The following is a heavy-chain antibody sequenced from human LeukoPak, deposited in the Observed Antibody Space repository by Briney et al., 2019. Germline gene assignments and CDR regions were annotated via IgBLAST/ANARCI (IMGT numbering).Heavy chain of an antibody. J-gene: IGHJ5*02. V-gene: IGHV5-51*01. D-gene: IGHD3-9*01. CDR3: ARQYYETLTGPNWFDV. CDR1: GYTFTSNW. Sequence: ASVKVSCKGSGYTFTSNWNGWEGQRQGKGQEWMGVILPSNCDTRYIQSFKGKVTISVDKSISNAYLQWNRLKATDTAMYYCARQYYETLTGPNWFDVWGQGTLVTVSS. CDR2: ILPSNCDT.